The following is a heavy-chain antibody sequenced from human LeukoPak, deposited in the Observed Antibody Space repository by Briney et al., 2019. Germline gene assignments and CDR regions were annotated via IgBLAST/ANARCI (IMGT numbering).Heavy chain of an antibody. J-gene: IGHJ6*02. D-gene: IGHD3-10*01. Sequence: GGSLRLSCAASGFTFSNYWMHWVRQAPGKGLVWVSRINSDGSSTSYADSVKGRFTISRDNAKNTLYLQMNSLRAEDTAVYYCISILLWFGESIRVGMDVWGQGTTVTVSS. CDR3: ISILLWFGESIRVGMDV. CDR1: GFTFSNYW. V-gene: IGHV3-74*01. CDR2: INSDGSST.